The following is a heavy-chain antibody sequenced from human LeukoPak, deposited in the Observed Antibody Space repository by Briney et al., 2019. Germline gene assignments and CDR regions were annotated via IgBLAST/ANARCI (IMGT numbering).Heavy chain of an antibody. CDR2: LSNSSGST. D-gene: IGHD2-15*01. V-gene: IGHV3-23*02. CDR1: GFTSSNYA. J-gene: IGHJ4*02. Sequence: PPGSFPRISCAASGFTSSNYAMSWFRQAPGGGLEGLSALSNSSGSTYYEDSVKGRFTISRDTSKNTLHLQMKSLRAEDTAVYHGARQLGYCSDGSCYFDYWGQGTLVTVSS. CDR3: ARQLGYCSDGSCYFDY.